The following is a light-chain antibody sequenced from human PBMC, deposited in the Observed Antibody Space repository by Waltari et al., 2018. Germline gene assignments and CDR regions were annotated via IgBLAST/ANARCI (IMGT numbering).Light chain of an antibody. Sequence: TCRASQSISSWSAWYQQKPGKAPKLLIQKASSLESGVPSRFSGSGSGTEFTLTISSLQPDDFATYYCQQCNSYPLTFGGGTKVEIK. CDR1: QSISSW. CDR3: QQCNSYPLT. J-gene: IGKJ4*01. V-gene: IGKV1-5*03. CDR2: KAS.